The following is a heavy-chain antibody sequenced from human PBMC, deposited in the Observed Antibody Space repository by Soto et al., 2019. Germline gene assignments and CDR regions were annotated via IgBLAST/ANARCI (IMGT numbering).Heavy chain of an antibody. J-gene: IGHJ6*02. CDR2: MSGSGNSR. D-gene: IGHD4-17*01. V-gene: IGHV3-23*01. CDR3: ATGTATVTSYYYYGMDI. Sequence: GGSLRLSCEASGFTFSNYATTWVRQGPEKGLEWVSVMSGSGNSRNYADSVKGRFTISRDNSKNTLYLQMNGLRAEDTAIYYCATGTATVTSYYYYGMDIWGQGTTVTVSS. CDR1: GFTFSNYA.